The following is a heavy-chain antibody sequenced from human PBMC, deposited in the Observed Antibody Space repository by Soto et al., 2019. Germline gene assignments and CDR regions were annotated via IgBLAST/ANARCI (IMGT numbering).Heavy chain of an antibody. CDR1: GFTFSSYA. CDR3: AKVTNVGRSAGFPGYMDV. J-gene: IGHJ6*03. Sequence: GGSLRLSCAASGFTFSSYAMSWVRQAPGKGLEWVSAISGSGGSTYYADSVKGRFTISRDNSKNTLYLQMNSLRAEDTAVYYCAKVTNVGRSAGFPGYMDVWGKGTTVTVSS. CDR2: ISGSGGST. V-gene: IGHV3-23*01. D-gene: IGHD2-2*01.